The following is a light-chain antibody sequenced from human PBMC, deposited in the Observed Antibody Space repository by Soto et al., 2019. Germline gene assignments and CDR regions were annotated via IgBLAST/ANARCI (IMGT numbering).Light chain of an antibody. CDR2: DAS. Sequence: DIQMTQSQSSLSASVGDRVTITCRTSQNIGVYLNWYQQKPGKGPKFLIFDASNLQSGVPSRFSGSGSGTDFTLTISSLHPEDFAAYYGQQSYLTPFTCGQGTRL. CDR1: QNIGVY. CDR3: QQSYLTPFT. V-gene: IGKV1-39*01. J-gene: IGKJ5*01.